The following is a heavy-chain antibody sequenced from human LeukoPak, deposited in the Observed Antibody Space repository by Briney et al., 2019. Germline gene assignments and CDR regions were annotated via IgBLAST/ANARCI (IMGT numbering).Heavy chain of an antibody. V-gene: IGHV3-48*03. J-gene: IGHJ4*02. CDR3: VRESRSDWYVGYFDY. CDR1: GFSFSTDE. D-gene: IGHD6-19*01. Sequence: GSLRLSCAASGFSFSTDEMNWVRQAPGKGLEWISYITSSGATKYSADSVKGRFTISRDNAKNSLYLQMTSLRVEDTAFYYCVRESRSDWYVGYFDYWGRGTLVTVSS. CDR2: ITSSGATK.